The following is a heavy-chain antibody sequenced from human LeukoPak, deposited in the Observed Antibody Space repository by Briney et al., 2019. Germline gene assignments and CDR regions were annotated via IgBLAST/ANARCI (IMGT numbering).Heavy chain of an antibody. J-gene: IGHJ4*02. V-gene: IGHV3-23*01. D-gene: IGHD4/OR15-4a*01. Sequence: PGGSLRLSCTASGFTFTTAWMSWVRQAPGKGLEWVSAISGSGASTHYADSVKGRFTISRDNSKNTLYLQMNSLRAEDTAVYYCARRAGAYSHPYDYWGQGTLVTVSS. CDR2: ISGSGAST. CDR3: ARRAGAYSHPYDY. CDR1: GFTFTTAW.